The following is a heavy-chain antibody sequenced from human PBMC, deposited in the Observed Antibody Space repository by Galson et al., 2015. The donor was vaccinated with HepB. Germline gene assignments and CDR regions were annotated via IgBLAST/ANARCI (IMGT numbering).Heavy chain of an antibody. CDR2: ISYDGSNK. D-gene: IGHD5-24*01. J-gene: IGHJ4*02. Sequence: SLRLSCAASGFTFSYYGMHWVRQAPGKGLEWVAVISYDGSNKHHADSVNGRFTTSRDNSKNTLYLQMNSLRTEDTAVYYCAKSPNDGYNLYYFEYWGQGTLVTVSS. CDR1: GFTFSYYG. V-gene: IGHV3-30*18. CDR3: AKSPNDGYNLYYFEY.